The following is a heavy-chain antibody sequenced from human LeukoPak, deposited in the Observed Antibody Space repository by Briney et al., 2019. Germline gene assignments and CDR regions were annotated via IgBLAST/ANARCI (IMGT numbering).Heavy chain of an antibody. D-gene: IGHD3-3*01. J-gene: IGHJ6*02. V-gene: IGHV3-30*18. CDR1: GFTFSNYG. CDR3: AKDIRVVSYYYYGMDV. Sequence: GGSLKLSCAASGFTFSNYGMHWVRQAPGKGLEWVAVISSDGSNKYYAHSVQGRFTITRDNSKNTLYLQMNSLRAEDTAVYYCAKDIRVVSYYYYGMDVWGQGTTVTVSS. CDR2: ISSDGSNK.